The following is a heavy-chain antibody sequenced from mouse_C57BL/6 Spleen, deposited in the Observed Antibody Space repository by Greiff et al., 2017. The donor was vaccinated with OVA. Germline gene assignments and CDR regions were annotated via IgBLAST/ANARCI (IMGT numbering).Heavy chain of an antibody. CDR2: INPNNGGT. CDR1: GYTFTDYY. V-gene: IGHV1-26*01. CDR3: ARQFITTGEDY. Sequence: EVQLQQSGPELVKPGASVKISCKASGYTFTDYYMNWVKQSHGKSLEWIGDINPNNGGTSYNQKFKGKATLTVDKSSSTAYMELRSLTSEDSAVYYGARQFITTGEDYWGQGTTLTVSS. J-gene: IGHJ2*01. D-gene: IGHD1-1*01.